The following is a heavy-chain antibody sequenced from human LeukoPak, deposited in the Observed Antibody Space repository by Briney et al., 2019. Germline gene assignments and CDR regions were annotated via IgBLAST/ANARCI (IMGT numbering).Heavy chain of an antibody. CDR1: GYTFTSYG. CDR2: ISAYNGNT. V-gene: IGHV1-18*01. J-gene: IGHJ4*02. D-gene: IGHD1-26*01. CDR3: ARDTHLWELPNFDY. Sequence: ASVKVSCKASGYTFTSYGISWVRQAPGQGLEGMGWISAYNGNTNYAQKLQGRVTMTTDTSTSTAYMELRSLRSDDTAVYYCARDTHLWELPNFDYWGQGTLVTVSS.